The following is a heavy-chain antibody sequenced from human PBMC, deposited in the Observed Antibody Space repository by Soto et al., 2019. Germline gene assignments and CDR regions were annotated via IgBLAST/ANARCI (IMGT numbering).Heavy chain of an antibody. CDR2: IYYSGST. Sequence: KPSETLSLTCTVSGGSISSYYWSWIRQPPGKGLEWIGYIYYSGSTNYNPSLKSRVTISVDTSKNQFSLKLSSVTAADTAVYYCAGTDSYDYVWGSYYWFDPWGQGTLVTVSS. CDR1: GGSISSYY. D-gene: IGHD3-16*01. V-gene: IGHV4-59*01. CDR3: AGTDSYDYVWGSYYWFDP. J-gene: IGHJ5*02.